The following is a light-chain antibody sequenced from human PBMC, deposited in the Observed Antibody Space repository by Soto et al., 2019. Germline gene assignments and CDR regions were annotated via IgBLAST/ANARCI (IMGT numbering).Light chain of an antibody. V-gene: IGLV1-47*02. CDR1: SSNIGSNY. CDR3: AAWDDSLSGYV. CDR2: NNN. Sequence: QSLLNQPPSASVTPGQRVTISCSGSSSNIGSNYVYCYQQLPGTAPKLLIYNNNLRPSGVPDRFSGSKSDTSASLAISGLRSEDEADYYCAAWDDSLSGYVFGTGTKVTVL. J-gene: IGLJ1*01.